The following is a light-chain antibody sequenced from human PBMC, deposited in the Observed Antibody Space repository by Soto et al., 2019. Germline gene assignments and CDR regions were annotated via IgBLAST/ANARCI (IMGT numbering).Light chain of an antibody. CDR2: GAS. Sequence: EIVMTQSPATLSVSPGERATLSCRASQSVSSNLAWYQQKPGQAPRLLIYGASTRATGIPARFSGSGSGTEFTLTISSLQSEYVAVYYWQQYNNWPRTFGQGTKVEIK. J-gene: IGKJ1*01. V-gene: IGKV3-15*01. CDR3: QQYNNWPRT. CDR1: QSVSSN.